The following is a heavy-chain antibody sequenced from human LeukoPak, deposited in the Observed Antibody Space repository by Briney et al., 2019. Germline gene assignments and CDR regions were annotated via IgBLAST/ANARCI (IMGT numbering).Heavy chain of an antibody. CDR1: GDSISLSFYY. Sequence: PSETLSLTCSVSGDSISLSFYYWGWIRQPPGKALEWIGSVYYSETTSYNPSLKSRVTISVDMSKNHFSLRLRSVTAADTAMYYCARGTLYRGWSYYLDFWGQGSQVTVSS. D-gene: IGHD6-19*01. J-gene: IGHJ4*02. V-gene: IGHV4-39*07. CDR2: VYYSETT. CDR3: ARGTLYRGWSYYLDF.